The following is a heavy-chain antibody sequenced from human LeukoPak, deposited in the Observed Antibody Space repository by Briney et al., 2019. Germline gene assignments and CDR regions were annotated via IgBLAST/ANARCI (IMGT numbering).Heavy chain of an antibody. J-gene: IGHJ6*03. Sequence: GGSLRLSCTASGFTFSSYAMSWVRQAPGKGLKWVSSISDSGDTPYYADSVKGRFTISRDNAANSLYLQMNSLRAEDTAVYHCARDRGLTYYYDSSGYRPMDVWGKGTTVTVSS. CDR3: ARDRGLTYYYDSSGYRPMDV. V-gene: IGHV3-23*01. D-gene: IGHD3-22*01. CDR2: ISDSGDTP. CDR1: GFTFSSYA.